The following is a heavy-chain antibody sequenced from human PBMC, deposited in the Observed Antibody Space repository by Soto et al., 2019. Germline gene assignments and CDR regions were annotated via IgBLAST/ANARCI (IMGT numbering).Heavy chain of an antibody. D-gene: IGHD5-12*01. J-gene: IGHJ3*01. V-gene: IGHV3-48*03. CDR3: TKEKSVMYSGYDAFDV. CDR2: ISSGGTI. CDR1: GFTFNSYE. Sequence: GGSLRLSCAASGFTFNSYEMDWVRQAPGKGLEWVAYISSGGTIYYTDSVKGRFTISRDNADNSLYLQMNSLRAEDTAVYYCTKEKSVMYSGYDAFDVWGRGTMVTVAS.